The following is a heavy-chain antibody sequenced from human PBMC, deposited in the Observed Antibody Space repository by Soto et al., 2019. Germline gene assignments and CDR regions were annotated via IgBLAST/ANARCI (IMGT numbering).Heavy chain of an antibody. Sequence: SETLSLTCTVSGGSISSGDYYWSWIRQPPGKGLAWIGYIYYSGSTYYNPYLKSRVNISVDTSKNQFSLKLSSVTAADTAVYYCARSQITRIVVVINPWFDPWGQGTLVTVSS. J-gene: IGHJ5*02. V-gene: IGHV4-30-4*01. CDR3: ARSQITRIVVVINPWFDP. CDR2: IYYSGST. D-gene: IGHD3-22*01. CDR1: GGSISSGDYY.